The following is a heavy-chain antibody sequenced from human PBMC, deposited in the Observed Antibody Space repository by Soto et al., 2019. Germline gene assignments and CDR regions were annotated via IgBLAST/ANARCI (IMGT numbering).Heavy chain of an antibody. D-gene: IGHD1-26*01. CDR1: GGSISSYY. CDR3: ARRWGRTFDY. V-gene: IGHV4-59*01. Sequence: SETLSLTCSVSGGSISSYYWSWIRQPPGKGPEWIGYIYYSGSTNYNPSLKSRVTISVDTSKNQFSLKLSSVTAADTAVYYGARRWGRTFDYWGQGTLVTVCS. CDR2: IYYSGST. J-gene: IGHJ4*02.